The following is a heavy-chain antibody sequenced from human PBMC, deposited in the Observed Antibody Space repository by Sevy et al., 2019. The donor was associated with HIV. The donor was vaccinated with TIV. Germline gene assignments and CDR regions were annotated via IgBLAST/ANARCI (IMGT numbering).Heavy chain of an antibody. CDR3: ARSPPVVVVPGAPSWFDP. J-gene: IGHJ5*02. V-gene: IGHV4-34*01. Sequence: TLSLTCAVHDGSFSGYYWNWIRQLPGKGLEWIGEINESGITYYNPSLKSRVAISVDTSKKQFSLKLNSVTAADTALYCCARSPPVVVVPGAPSWFDPWGQGTLVTVSS. CDR1: DGSFSGYY. CDR2: INESGIT. D-gene: IGHD2-2*01.